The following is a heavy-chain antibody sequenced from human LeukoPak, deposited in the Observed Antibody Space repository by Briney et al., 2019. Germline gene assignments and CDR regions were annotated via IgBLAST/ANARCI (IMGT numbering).Heavy chain of an antibody. CDR3: ARTRYYYNSRSYGAPYYFDY. J-gene: IGHJ4*02. CDR1: GGSFSGYY. CDR2: INHSGST. V-gene: IGHV4-34*01. D-gene: IGHD3-10*01. Sequence: PSETLSLTCAVYGGSFSGYYWSWIRQPPGKGLEWIGEINHSGSTNYNPSLKSRVTISVDTSKNQFSLKLSSVTAADTAVYYCARTRYYYNSRSYGAPYYFDYWGQGTLVTISS.